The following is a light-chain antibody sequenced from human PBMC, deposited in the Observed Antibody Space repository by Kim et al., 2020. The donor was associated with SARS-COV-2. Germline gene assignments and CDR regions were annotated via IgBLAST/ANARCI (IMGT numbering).Light chain of an antibody. CDR3: HVWDRTTTV. V-gene: IGLV3-1*01. CDR2: QDS. CDR1: RLGDKY. J-gene: IGLJ2*01. Sequence: SYELTQPPSVSVSPGQTASITCSGDRLGDKYVCWYQQKAGESPVVVIYQDSERPSGIPERISGSNSGNTATLTISGTQALDEAHYFCHVWDRTTTVFGGGTQLTVL.